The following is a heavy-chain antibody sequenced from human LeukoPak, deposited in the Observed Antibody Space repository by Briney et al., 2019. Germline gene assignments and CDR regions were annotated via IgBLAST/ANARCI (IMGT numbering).Heavy chain of an antibody. CDR3: TKVTAIAVAGTKAFDI. Sequence: GGSLRLSCAASGFTFSGSAMHWVRQASGKGLEWVGRIRSKANSYATAYAASVKGRFTISRDVSKNTAYLQMNSLKTEDTAVYYCTKVTAIAVAGTKAFDIWGQGTMVTVSS. J-gene: IGHJ3*02. CDR2: IRSKANSYAT. D-gene: IGHD6-19*01. CDR1: GFTFSGSA. V-gene: IGHV3-73*01.